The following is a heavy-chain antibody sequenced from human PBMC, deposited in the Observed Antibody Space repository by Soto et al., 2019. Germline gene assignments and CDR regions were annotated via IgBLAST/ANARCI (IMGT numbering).Heavy chain of an antibody. V-gene: IGHV4-59*01. D-gene: IGHD1-1*01. Sequence: SETLSLTCTFSGGSISSYYWTCVRQPPGKCLEWIASFYYTGSADYNPSLKSRITGSVASSRTQFSLRLRSVTDADSAVYYCARALLRGPREYHVGVELWGQGATVIVS. CDR3: ARALLRGPREYHVGVEL. J-gene: IGHJ6*01. CDR2: FYYTGSA. CDR1: GGSISSYY.